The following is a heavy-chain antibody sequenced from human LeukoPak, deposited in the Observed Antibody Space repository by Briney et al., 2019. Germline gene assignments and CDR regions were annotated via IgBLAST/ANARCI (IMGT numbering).Heavy chain of an antibody. Sequence: GGSLRLSCAASGFTVSSNYMSWVRQAPGKGLEWVSAINRSGDSTYYADSVKGRFTISRDNSKNTLYLQMNSLRAEDTAVYYCAKSRRDGYILIGYWGQGTLVTVSS. CDR2: INRSGDST. CDR3: AKSRRDGYILIGY. V-gene: IGHV3-23*01. CDR1: GFTVSSNY. J-gene: IGHJ4*02. D-gene: IGHD5-24*01.